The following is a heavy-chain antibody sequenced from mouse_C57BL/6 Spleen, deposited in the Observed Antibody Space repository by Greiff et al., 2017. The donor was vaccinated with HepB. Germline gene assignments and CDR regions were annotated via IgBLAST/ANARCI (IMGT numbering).Heavy chain of an antibody. V-gene: IGHV1-50*01. CDR2: IDPSDSYT. CDR1: GYTFTSYW. D-gene: IGHD4-1*01. CDR3: ARLTGYAMDF. J-gene: IGHJ4*01. Sequence: VQLQQSGAELVKPGASVKLSCKASGYTFTSYWMQWVKQRPGQGLEWIGEIDPSDSYTNYNQKFKGKATLTVDTSSSTAYMQLSSLTSEDYAVYYCARLTGYAMDFWGHGTSVTVSS.